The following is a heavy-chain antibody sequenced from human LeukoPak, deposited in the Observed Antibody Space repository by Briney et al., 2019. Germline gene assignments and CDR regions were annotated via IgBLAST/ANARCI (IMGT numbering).Heavy chain of an antibody. V-gene: IGHV1-69*02. J-gene: IGHJ4*02. Sequence: ASVKVSCKASGGTFSSYTISWVRQAPGQGLEWMGRIIPILGIANYAQKFQGRVTITADKSTSTAYMELSSLRSEDTAVYYCARSYLPSYSGSYYFEGWGQGTLVTVSS. CDR1: GGTFSSYT. CDR2: IIPILGIA. CDR3: ARSYLPSYSGSYYFEG. D-gene: IGHD1-26*01.